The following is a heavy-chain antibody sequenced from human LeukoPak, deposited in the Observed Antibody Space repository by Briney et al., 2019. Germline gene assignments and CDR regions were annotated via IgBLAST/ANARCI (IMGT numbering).Heavy chain of an antibody. CDR2: LNPNSGNT. CDR3: ARGHNYDILTGYYRSYYYYYGMDV. CDR1: GYTFTSYD. V-gene: IGHV1-8*01. D-gene: IGHD3-9*01. Sequence: ASVKVSCKASGYTFTSYDINWVRQATGQGLEWMGWLNPNSGNTGYAQKFQGRVAMTRNTSISTAYMELSGLRSEDTAVYYCARGHNYDILTGYYRSYYYYYGMDVWGQGTTVTVSS. J-gene: IGHJ6*02.